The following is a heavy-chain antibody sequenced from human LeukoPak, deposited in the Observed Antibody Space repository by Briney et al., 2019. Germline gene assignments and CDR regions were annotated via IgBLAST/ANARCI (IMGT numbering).Heavy chain of an antibody. J-gene: IGHJ4*02. CDR3: AREKSGSNAAFDY. Sequence: GGSLRLSCAASGFTFSSYGMHWVRQAPGRGLEWVANIKEDGSETYYLDSVKGRFTISRDNAKNSLYLQMNSLRAEDTAVYYCAREKSGSNAAFDYWGQGTLVTVSS. V-gene: IGHV3-7*01. CDR1: GFTFSSYG. CDR2: IKEDGSET. D-gene: IGHD1-26*01.